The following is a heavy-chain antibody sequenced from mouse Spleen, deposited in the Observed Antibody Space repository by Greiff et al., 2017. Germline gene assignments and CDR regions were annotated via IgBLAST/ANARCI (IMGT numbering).Heavy chain of an antibody. CDR2: ISSGGGNT. CDR3: ARRNYYFDY. CDR1: GFTFSSYA. V-gene: IGHV5-9*04. J-gene: IGHJ2*01. Sequence: EVNVVESGGGLVKLGGSLKLSCAASGFTFSSYAMSWVRQTPEKRLEWVATISSGGGNTYYPDSVKGRFTISRDNAKNTLYLQMSSLKSEDTAMYYCARRNYYFDYWGQGTTLTVSS.